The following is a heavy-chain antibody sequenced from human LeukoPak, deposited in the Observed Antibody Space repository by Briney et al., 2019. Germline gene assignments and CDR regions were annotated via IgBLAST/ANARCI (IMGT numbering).Heavy chain of an antibody. CDR3: AIVKVAPNNTPAFDF. CDR2: ITASSSYI. J-gene: IGHJ4*02. D-gene: IGHD2-2*01. V-gene: IGHV3-21*06. Sequence: PGGSLRLSCATSGFDFTNYVMTWVRQPPGKGLEWVSSITASSSYIDYADSVRGRFTISRDNAKNSLYLQMNSLRAEDTAVYYCAIVKVAPNNTPAFDFWGQGTLVTVSS. CDR1: GFDFTNYV.